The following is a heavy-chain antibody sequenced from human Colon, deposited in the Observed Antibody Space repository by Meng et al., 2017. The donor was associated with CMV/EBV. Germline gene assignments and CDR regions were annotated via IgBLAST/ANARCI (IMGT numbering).Heavy chain of an antibody. CDR1: GGSISTYY. J-gene: IGHJ4*02. CDR2: VYYTGSA. V-gene: IGHV4-59*13. Sequence: SETLSLTCNVSGGSISTYYWTWIRQPPGKGLEWIGNVYYTGSARYSPFLKSRLTISVDTAKNQFSLKLSSVTVADTAIYYCARADPSLAMYYFDYWGPGMLVTVSS. D-gene: IGHD3-16*01. CDR3: ARADPSLAMYYFDY.